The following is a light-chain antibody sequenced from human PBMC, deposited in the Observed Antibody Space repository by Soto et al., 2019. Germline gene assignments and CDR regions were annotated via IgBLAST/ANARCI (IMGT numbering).Light chain of an antibody. CDR2: GAS. Sequence: IVLTQSPGTLSLSPGERVTRSCRASQSVTTRLAWYQHKPGQAPTLLMSGASYRASGVPVRFSGSGSGTDFTLTITRLEPEDFALYYCQQYGGSPITFGLGTRLEIK. CDR1: QSVTTR. V-gene: IGKV3-20*01. CDR3: QQYGGSPIT. J-gene: IGKJ5*01.